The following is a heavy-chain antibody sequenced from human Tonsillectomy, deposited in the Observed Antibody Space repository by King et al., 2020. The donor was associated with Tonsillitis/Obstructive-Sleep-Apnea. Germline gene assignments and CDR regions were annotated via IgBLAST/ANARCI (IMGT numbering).Heavy chain of an antibody. CDR3: ARLAEADRRSHGFDI. J-gene: IGHJ3*02. D-gene: IGHD1-14*01. CDR1: GYSFTTYW. CDR2: IYPGDSDT. Sequence: QLVQSGAEVKKPGESLKISCKGSGYSFTTYWIGWVRQMPGKGLECMGIIYPGDSDTRHSPTFQGQVTISADKSISTAYLQWSSLKASDSAMYYCARLAEADRRSHGFDIWGQGTMVTVSS. V-gene: IGHV5-51*01.